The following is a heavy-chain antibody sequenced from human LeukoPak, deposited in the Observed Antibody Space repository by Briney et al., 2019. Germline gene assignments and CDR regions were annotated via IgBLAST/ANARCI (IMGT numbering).Heavy chain of an antibody. CDR3: ARGRRHYYYYYGMDV. V-gene: IGHV4-34*01. Sequence: SETLSLTCAVYGGSFSGYYWSWIRQPPGKGLEWIGEINHSGSTNYNPSLKSRVTLSVDTSKNQFSLKLSSVTAADTAAYYCARGRRHYYYYYGMDVWGQGTTVTVSS. CDR1: GGSFSGYY. CDR2: INHSGST. J-gene: IGHJ6*02.